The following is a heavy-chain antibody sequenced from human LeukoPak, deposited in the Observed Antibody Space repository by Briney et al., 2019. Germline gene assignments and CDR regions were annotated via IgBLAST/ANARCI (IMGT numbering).Heavy chain of an antibody. J-gene: IGHJ4*02. D-gene: IGHD3-10*01. CDR3: ASGTRMVRGVIIH. V-gene: IGHV3-30*04. Sequence: PGGSLRLSCAASGFTFSSYAMHWVRQAPGKGLEWVAVISYDGSNKYYADSVKGRFTISRDNSKNTLYLQMNSPRAEDTAVYYCASGTRMVRGVIIHWGQGTLVTVSS. CDR2: ISYDGSNK. CDR1: GFTFSSYA.